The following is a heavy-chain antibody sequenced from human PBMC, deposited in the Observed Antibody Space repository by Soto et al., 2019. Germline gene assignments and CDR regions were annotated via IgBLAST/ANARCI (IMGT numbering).Heavy chain of an antibody. CDR1: GYTFTSSD. D-gene: IGHD5-12*01. CDR3: APEGDFTVYDSDSYYFYGMDV. V-gene: IGHV1-8*01. CDR2: MNPNTGNS. Sequence: GASVKVSCKASGYTFTSSDINWVRQAPGQGLEWMGWMNPNTGNSGFAQKFQGRVTMTSDTSISTAYMELSSLRSEDSAVYYCAPEGDFTVYDSDSYYFYGMDVWGQGTTVTVFS. J-gene: IGHJ6*02.